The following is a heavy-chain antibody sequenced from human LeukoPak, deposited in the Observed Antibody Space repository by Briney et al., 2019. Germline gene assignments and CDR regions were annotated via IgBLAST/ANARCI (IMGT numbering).Heavy chain of an antibody. CDR2: IWYEGSNK. D-gene: IGHD6-13*01. CDR1: GFTFSSYG. Sequence: GRSLRLSCAASGFTFSSYGTLCVRQAPGKGLEWVADIWYEGSNKYCADSVKRRFTISVDNSKNTLYQQMNSLRAEDKAVYYCARAARYSSSWLGVEVDWFDPWGQGTLVTVSS. CDR3: ARAARYSSSWLGVEVDWFDP. V-gene: IGHV3-33*01. J-gene: IGHJ5*02.